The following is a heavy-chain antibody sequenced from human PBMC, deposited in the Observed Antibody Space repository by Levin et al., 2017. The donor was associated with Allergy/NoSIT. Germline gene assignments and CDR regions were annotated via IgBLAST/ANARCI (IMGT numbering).Heavy chain of an antibody. CDR1: GYSFNKYW. CDR3: PRRGWGPIGYDHYFFDY. D-gene: IGHD2-15*01. V-gene: IGHV5-51*01. CDR2: IYPGDSDA. J-gene: IGHJ4*02. Sequence: GESLKISCKVSGYSFNKYWIGWVRQMPGKGLEWMGIIYPGDSDARYSPSFQGQVTFSVDRSISTAYLQWTNLRASDTAIYYCPRRGWGPIGYDHYFFDYWGQGSLVSVSS.